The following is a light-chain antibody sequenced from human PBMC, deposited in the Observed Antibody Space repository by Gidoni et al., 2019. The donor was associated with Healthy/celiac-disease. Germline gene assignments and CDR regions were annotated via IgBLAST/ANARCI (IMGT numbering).Light chain of an antibody. CDR2: DAS. Sequence: EIVLTQSPATLSLSPGERATLSCRASQSVASYLACYQQKPGQAPRLLIYDASNRATGIPARFSGSGSGTDFTLTISSLEPEDFALYYCQQRSNWPRLTFGGGTKVEIK. CDR3: QQRSNWPRLT. J-gene: IGKJ4*01. V-gene: IGKV3-11*01. CDR1: QSVASY.